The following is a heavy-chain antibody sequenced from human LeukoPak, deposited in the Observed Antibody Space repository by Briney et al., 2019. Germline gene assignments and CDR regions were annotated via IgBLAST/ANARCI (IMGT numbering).Heavy chain of an antibody. CDR1: GGSISSYY. J-gene: IGHJ5*02. V-gene: IGHV4-59*01. CDR3: ARGSPYYDFWSGYQNWFDP. CDR2: IYYSGST. D-gene: IGHD3-3*01. Sequence: PSETLSLTCTVSGGSISSYYRSWIRQPPGKGLEWIGYIYYSGSTNYNPSLKSRVTISVDTSKNQFSLKLSSVTAADTAVYYCARGSPYYDFWSGYQNWFDPWGQGTLVTVSS.